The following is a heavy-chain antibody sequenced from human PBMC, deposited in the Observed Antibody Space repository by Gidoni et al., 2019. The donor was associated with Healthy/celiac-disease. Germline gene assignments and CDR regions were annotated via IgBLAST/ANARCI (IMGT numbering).Heavy chain of an antibody. D-gene: IGHD4-17*01. CDR1: RFTFSSAP. CDR3: AREVRSGATVTFDY. CDR2: VPYVGSNK. J-gene: IGHJ4*02. Sequence: QVQLVESGGGVVQPGRSLRLSCAASRFTFSSAPMHWVRQAQGKRLAWVAVVPYVGSNKYYADSVKGRFTISRDNSKNTLYLQMNSLGAEDTAVYYCAREVRSGATVTFDYWGQGTLVTVSS. V-gene: IGHV3-30-3*01.